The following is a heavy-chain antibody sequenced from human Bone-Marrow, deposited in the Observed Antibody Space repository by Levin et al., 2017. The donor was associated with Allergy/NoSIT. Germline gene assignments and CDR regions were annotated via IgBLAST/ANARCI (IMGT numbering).Heavy chain of an antibody. V-gene: IGHV4-59*01. CDR2: IYYSGST. J-gene: IGHJ2*01. CDR3: ARGPSSSLESGYLDL. CDR1: GGSISGYY. Sequence: SETLSLTCAVSGGSISGYYWSWIRQPPGKGLEWIGYIYYSGSTNYNPSLKSRVSISVDTPKSQFSLKLTSVTAADTAVYYCARGPSSSLESGYLDLWGRGSLVTVSS. D-gene: IGHD6-6*01.